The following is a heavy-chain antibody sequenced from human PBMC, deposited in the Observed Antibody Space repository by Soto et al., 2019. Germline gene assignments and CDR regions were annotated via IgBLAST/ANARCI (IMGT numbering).Heavy chain of an antibody. CDR2: INPNSGGT. CDR1: GYTFTGYY. CDR3: ARDPCSGGSCYGMDV. Sequence: ASVKVSCKASGYTFTGYYMHWVRQAPGQGLEWMGWINPNSGGTNYAQKFQGRVTMTRDTSISTAYMELSRLRSDDTAVYYCARDPCSGGSCYGMDVWGQGTTVTVSS. J-gene: IGHJ6*02. V-gene: IGHV1-2*02. D-gene: IGHD2-15*01.